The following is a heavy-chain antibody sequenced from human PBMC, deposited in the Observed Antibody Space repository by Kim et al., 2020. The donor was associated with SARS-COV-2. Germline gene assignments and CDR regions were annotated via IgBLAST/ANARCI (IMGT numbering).Heavy chain of an antibody. V-gene: IGHV4-59*13. J-gene: IGHJ5*02. CDR2: VFHTGET. Sequence: SETLSLTCSFSGGSIYSFYWTWVRQPPEKGLEWIGYVFHTGETYYIPSLRSRVSMSIDTSKNQFSLKLSSVTAADTAVYYCVGSQAGYYPWGQGMSVTVSS. CDR1: GGSIYSFY. D-gene: IGHD3-9*01. CDR3: VGSQAGYYP.